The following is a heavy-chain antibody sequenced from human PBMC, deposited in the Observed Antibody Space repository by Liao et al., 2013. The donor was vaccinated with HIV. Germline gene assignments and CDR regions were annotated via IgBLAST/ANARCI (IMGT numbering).Heavy chain of an antibody. CDR3: ARDSGGGVPYYFDY. D-gene: IGHD3-16*01. V-gene: IGHV4-59*01. CDR2: FYYSGST. J-gene: IGHJ4*02. CDR1: DDSISNYY. Sequence: QVQLQESGPGLVKPSETLSLTCIVSDDSISNYYWSWIRQPPGKGLEYIGYFYYSGSTNYNPSLKSRATISIDTSKNQISLKLHSVTAADTAVYYCARDSGGGVPYYFDYWGQGTLVTVSS.